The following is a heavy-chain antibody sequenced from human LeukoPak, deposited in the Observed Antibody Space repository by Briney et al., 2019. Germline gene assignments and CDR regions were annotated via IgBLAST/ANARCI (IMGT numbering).Heavy chain of an antibody. V-gene: IGHV3-23*01. CDR2: ISGSGGST. Sequence: GSLRLSGAXSGFTFSSYAMSWVRQAPGKGLEWVSAISGSGGSTYYADSVKGRFTISRDNSKNTLYLQINSLRAEDTAVYYCAKTRYDYSNYEVYWGQGTLVTVSS. J-gene: IGHJ4*02. CDR1: GFTFSSYA. CDR3: AKTRYDYSNYEVY. D-gene: IGHD4-11*01.